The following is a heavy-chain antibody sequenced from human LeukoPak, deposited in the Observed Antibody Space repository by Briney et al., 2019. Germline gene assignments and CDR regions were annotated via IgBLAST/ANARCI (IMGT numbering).Heavy chain of an antibody. D-gene: IGHD6-19*01. V-gene: IGHV3-74*01. Sequence: GGSLRLSCAASGFTLSSYWMHWVRQAPGKGLVWVSRINSDGSSTSYADSVKGRFTISRDNAKDTLYLQMNSLRAEDTAVYYCARRIAVAGNFDYWGQGTLVTVSS. CDR3: ARRIAVAGNFDY. J-gene: IGHJ4*02. CDR1: GFTLSSYW. CDR2: INSDGSST.